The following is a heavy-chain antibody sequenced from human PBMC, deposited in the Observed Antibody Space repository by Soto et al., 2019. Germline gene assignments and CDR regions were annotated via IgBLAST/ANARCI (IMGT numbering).Heavy chain of an antibody. V-gene: IGHV1-3*01. D-gene: IGHD6-19*01. Sequence: ASVKVSCKASGYTFTSYAMHWVRQAPGQRLEWMGWINAGNCNTKYSQKFQGRVTITRDTSASTAYMELSSLRSEDTAVYYCARVSGWYHLDYWGQGTLVTVSS. J-gene: IGHJ4*02. CDR3: ARVSGWYHLDY. CDR2: INAGNCNT. CDR1: GYTFTSYA.